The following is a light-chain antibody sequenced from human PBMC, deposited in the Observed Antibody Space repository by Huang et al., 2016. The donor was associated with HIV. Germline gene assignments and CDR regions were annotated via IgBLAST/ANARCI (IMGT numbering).Light chain of an antibody. Sequence: EIVMTQSPATLSVSPGERATLSCWASQSFSNNLAWYQQKPGQAPRLLIYGASTRATGIPARVSGSGSGTEFTLTSSSRQSEDFAVYYCQQYNNWPGTFGQGTKVEIK. CDR3: QQYNNWPGT. CDR1: QSFSNN. V-gene: IGKV3-15*01. J-gene: IGKJ1*01. CDR2: GAS.